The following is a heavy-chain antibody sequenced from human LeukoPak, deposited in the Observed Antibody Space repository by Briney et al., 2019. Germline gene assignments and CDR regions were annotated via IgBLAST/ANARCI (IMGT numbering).Heavy chain of an antibody. D-gene: IGHD3-10*01. CDR2: ISYDGSNK. CDR1: GFTFSSYG. V-gene: IGHV3-30*18. CDR3: AKDHMVREGKTYYYGMDV. J-gene: IGHJ6*02. Sequence: GGSLRLSCAASGFTFSSYGMHWVRQAPGKGLEWVAVISYDGSNKYYADSVKGRFTIFRDNSKNTLYLQMNSLRAEDTAVYYCAKDHMVREGKTYYYGMDVWGQGTTVTVSS.